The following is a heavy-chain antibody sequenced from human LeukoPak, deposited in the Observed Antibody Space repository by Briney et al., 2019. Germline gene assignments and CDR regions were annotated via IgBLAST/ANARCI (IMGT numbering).Heavy chain of an antibody. CDR3: ARARRRVIETE. J-gene: IGHJ4*02. CDR1: GGSVSSGSYY. D-gene: IGHD3-16*02. V-gene: IGHV4-61*01. CDR2: IYYSGRT. Sequence: SETLSLTCTVSGGSVSSGSYYWSWIRQPPGKGLEWIGYIYYSGRTNYNPSLKSRVTISVDTSKNQFSLKLSSVTAADTAVYYCARARRRVIETEWGQGTLVTVSS.